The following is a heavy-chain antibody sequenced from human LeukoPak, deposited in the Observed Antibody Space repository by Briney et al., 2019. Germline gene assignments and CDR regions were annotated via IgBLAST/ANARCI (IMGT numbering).Heavy chain of an antibody. CDR1: GFTFSSYS. CDR2: ISSSSSTI. J-gene: IGHJ4*02. V-gene: IGHV3-48*02. D-gene: IGHD3-22*01. CDR3: ARTDYYDSSGYADY. Sequence: LAGGSLRLSCAASGFTFSSYSMNWVRQAPGKGLEWVSYISSSSSTIYYADSVKGRFTISRDNAKNSLYLQMNSLRDEDTAVYYCARTDYYDSSGYADYWGQGTLVTVSS.